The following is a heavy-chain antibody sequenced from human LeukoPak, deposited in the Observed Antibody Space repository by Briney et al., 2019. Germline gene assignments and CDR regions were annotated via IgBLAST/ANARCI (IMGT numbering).Heavy chain of an antibody. CDR1: GFRFSSFW. D-gene: IGHD3-3*01. J-gene: IGHJ5*02. V-gene: IGHV3-7*01. Sequence: GGSLRLSCVVPGFRFSSFWMSWVRQAPGKGLEWVANINQDGGDKYYVDSVKGRFNISRDNAKDSLHLQMDSLRAEDTAVYYCARVGSVDLKWFNPWGQGKMVTVSS. CDR3: ARVGSVDLKWFNP. CDR2: INQDGGDK.